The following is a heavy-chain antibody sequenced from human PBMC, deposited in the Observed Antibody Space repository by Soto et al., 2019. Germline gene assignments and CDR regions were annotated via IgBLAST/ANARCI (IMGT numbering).Heavy chain of an antibody. V-gene: IGHV3-30*18. J-gene: IGHJ4*02. CDR3: AKDVAYYYDSSGYYQFDY. CDR1: GFTFSRYG. D-gene: IGHD3-22*01. CDR2: ISYDGSNK. Sequence: GGSLRLSCAASGFTFSRYGMHCVRQAPGKGLEWVAVISYDGSNKYYADSVKGRFTISRDNSKNTLYLQMNSLRAEDTAVYYCAKDVAYYYDSSGYYQFDYWGQGTLVTVSS.